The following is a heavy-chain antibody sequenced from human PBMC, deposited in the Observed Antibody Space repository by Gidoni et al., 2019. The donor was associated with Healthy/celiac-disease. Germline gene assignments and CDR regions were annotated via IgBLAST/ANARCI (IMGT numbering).Heavy chain of an antibody. V-gene: IGHV1-69*01. Sequence: GPEVKKPGSSVKVSCKASGGTVSSYAISWVRQAPGQGLEWMGGIIPIFGTANYAQKFQGRVTITADESTSTAYMELSSLRSEDTAVYYCAREPQDYGDPSSKDGMDVWGQGTTVTVSS. CDR2: IIPIFGTA. J-gene: IGHJ6*02. CDR1: GGTVSSYA. D-gene: IGHD4-17*01. CDR3: AREPQDYGDPSSKDGMDV.